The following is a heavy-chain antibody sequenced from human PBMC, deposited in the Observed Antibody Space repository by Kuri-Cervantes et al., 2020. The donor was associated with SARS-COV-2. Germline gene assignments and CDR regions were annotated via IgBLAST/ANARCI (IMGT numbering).Heavy chain of an antibody. CDR1: GGSFSGYY. D-gene: IGHD3-10*01. CDR2: INHSGST. CDR3: ARHGLRYYGSGSLATFDY. V-gene: IGHV4-34*01. J-gene: IGHJ4*02. Sequence: SETLSLTCAVYGGSFSGYYWSWIRQPPGKGLEWIGEINHSGSTYYNPSLKSRVTISVDTSKNQFSLKLSSVTAAATAVYYCARHGLRYYGSGSLATFDYWGQGTLVAVSS.